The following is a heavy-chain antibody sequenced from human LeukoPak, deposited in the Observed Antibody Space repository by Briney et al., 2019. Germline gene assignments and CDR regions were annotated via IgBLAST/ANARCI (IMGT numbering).Heavy chain of an antibody. CDR2: VSNSGGVT. J-gene: IGHJ5*02. V-gene: IGHV3-23*01. CDR3: ARVYLEAAAGTGWFDP. CDR1: GFTFFNYA. Sequence: AGGSLRLSCAASGFTFFNYAFIWVRQAPGKGLEWVSGVSNSGGVTYYAESVKGRFTISRDNAKNSLYLQMNSLRAEDTAVYYCARVYLEAAAGTGWFDPWGQGTLVTVSS. D-gene: IGHD6-13*01.